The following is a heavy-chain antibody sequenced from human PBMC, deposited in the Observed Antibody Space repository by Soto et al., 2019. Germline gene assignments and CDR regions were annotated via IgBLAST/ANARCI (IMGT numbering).Heavy chain of an antibody. D-gene: IGHD3-9*01. CDR2: INPRGGGT. CDR1: GYTFTNYF. CDR3: ARGHWLSRFDY. J-gene: IGHJ4*02. Sequence: ASVKVSCKASGYTFTNYFMHWVRQAPGQGLEWMGIINPRGGGTTYAQKFQGRVTMIRDTSTSTVYMELSSLTAEDTAVYYCARGHWLSRFDYWGQGTLVTVSS. V-gene: IGHV1-46*01.